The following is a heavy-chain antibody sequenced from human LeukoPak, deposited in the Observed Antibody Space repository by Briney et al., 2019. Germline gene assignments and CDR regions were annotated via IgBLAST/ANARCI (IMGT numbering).Heavy chain of an antibody. J-gene: IGHJ4*02. D-gene: IGHD6-13*01. Sequence: SETLSLTCAVYGGSFSGYYWSWIRQPAGKGLEWIGRIYTSGSTNYNPSLKSRVTMSVDTSKNQFSLKLSSVTAADTAVYYCARDYSSSLYYFDYWGQGTLVTVSS. CDR2: IYTSGST. V-gene: IGHV4-4*07. CDR3: ARDYSSSLYYFDY. CDR1: GGSFSGYY.